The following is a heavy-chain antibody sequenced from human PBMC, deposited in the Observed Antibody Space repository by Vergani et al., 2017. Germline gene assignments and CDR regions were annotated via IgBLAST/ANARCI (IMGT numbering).Heavy chain of an antibody. D-gene: IGHD6-19*01. J-gene: IGHJ4*02. V-gene: IGHV4-39*07. CDR1: GGSISSSSYY. CDR3: ARAGIAVAGSFDY. Sequence: QLQLQESGPGLVKPSETLSLTCTVSGGSISSSSYYWGWIRQPPGKGLEWIGRIYYSGSTYYNPSLKSGVTISVDTSKNQFSLKLSSVTAADTAVYYCARAGIAVAGSFDYWGQGTLVTVSS. CDR2: IYYSGST.